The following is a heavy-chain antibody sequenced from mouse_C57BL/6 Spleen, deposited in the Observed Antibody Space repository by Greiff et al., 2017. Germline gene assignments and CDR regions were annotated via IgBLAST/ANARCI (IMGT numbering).Heavy chain of an antibody. V-gene: IGHV1-42*01. CDR3: ANSYGGFAY. CDR2: INPSTGGT. J-gene: IGHJ3*01. Sequence: EVQLQQSGPELVKPGASVKISCKASGYSFTGYYMNWVKQSPETSLEWIGEINPSTGGTTYNQKFKAKATLTVDKSSSTAYMQLKSLTSEDSAVYYCANSYGGFAYWGQGTLVTVSA. CDR1: GYSFTGYY. D-gene: IGHD1-1*01.